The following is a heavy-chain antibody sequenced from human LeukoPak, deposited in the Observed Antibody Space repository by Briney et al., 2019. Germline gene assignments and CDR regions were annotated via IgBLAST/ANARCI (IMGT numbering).Heavy chain of an antibody. CDR3: ATNKDWAEAD. CDR2: IYYRGDI. V-gene: IGHV4-59*03. J-gene: IGHJ4*02. D-gene: IGHD3/OR15-3a*01. CDR1: DGSIRTYY. Sequence: PSETLSLTCSVSDGSIRTYYWSWIRQSPGQGLEWIGNIYYRGDINYNPSLKSRVIITIDTSKNQFSLKVTSLTAADTAVYYCATNKDWAEADWGQGTLVIVSS.